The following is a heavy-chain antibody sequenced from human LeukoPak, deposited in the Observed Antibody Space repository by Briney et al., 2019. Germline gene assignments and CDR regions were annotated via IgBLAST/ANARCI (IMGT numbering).Heavy chain of an antibody. CDR2: ITPIFGTA. J-gene: IGHJ6*04. CDR3: AVPAAATPNYYYYYGMDV. D-gene: IGHD2-2*01. V-gene: IGHV1-69*06. Sequence: SVKVSCKASGGTFSSYAISWVRQAPGQGLEWMGGITPIFGTANYAQKFQGRVTITADKSTSTAYMELSSLRSEDTAVYYCAVPAAATPNYYYYYGMDVWGKGTTVTVSS. CDR1: GGTFSSYA.